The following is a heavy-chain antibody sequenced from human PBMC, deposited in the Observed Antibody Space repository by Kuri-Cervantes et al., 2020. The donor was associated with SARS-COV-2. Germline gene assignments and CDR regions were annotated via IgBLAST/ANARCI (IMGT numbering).Heavy chain of an antibody. CDR2: ISYDGSNK. CDR3: ASQYCSGGSCYSGYYFGMDV. D-gene: IGHD2-15*01. Sequence: SLKISCAASGFTFSSYAMHWVRQAPGKGLEWVAVISYDGSNKYYADSVKGRFTISRDNSKNTLYLQMNSLRAEDTAVYYCASQYCSGGSCYSGYYFGMDVWGQGTTVTVSS. V-gene: IGHV3-30-3*01. CDR1: GFTFSSYA. J-gene: IGHJ6*02.